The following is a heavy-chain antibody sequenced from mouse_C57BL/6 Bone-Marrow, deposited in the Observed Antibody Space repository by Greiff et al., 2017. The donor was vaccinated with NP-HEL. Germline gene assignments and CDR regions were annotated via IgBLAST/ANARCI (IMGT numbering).Heavy chain of an antibody. CDR2: IYPSDSET. J-gene: IGHJ2*01. V-gene: IGHV1-61*01. Sequence: VQLQQPGAELVRPGSSVKLSCKASGYTFTSYWMDWVKQRPGQGLEWIGNIYPSDSETHYNQKFKDKATLTVDKSSSTAYMQLSSLTSEDSAVYYCARERGTNWYYFDYWGQGTTLTVSS. CDR1: GYTFTSYW. CDR3: ARERGTNWYYFDY. D-gene: IGHD4-1*02.